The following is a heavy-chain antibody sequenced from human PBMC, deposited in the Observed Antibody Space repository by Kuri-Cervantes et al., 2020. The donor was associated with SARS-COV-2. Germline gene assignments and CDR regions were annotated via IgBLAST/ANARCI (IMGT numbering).Heavy chain of an antibody. J-gene: IGHJ4*02. CDR3: ARHEYSSSWVDY. V-gene: IGHV1-8*03. Sequence: ASVKVSCKASGYTFTSYDINWVRQATGQGLEWMGWMNPNSGNTGYARKFQGRVTITRNTSISTAYMELSSLRSEDTAVYYCARHEYSSSWVDYWGQGTLVTVSS. CDR2: MNPNSGNT. D-gene: IGHD6-13*01. CDR1: GYTFTSYD.